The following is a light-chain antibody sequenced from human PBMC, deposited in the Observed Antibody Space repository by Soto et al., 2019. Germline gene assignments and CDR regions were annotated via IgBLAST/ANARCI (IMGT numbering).Light chain of an antibody. V-gene: IGKV1-5*03. CDR2: KAS. J-gene: IGKJ1*01. CDR1: QSLSTW. Sequence: DIQMTQSPSTLSASVGDRVTITCRASQSLSTWLAWYQQKPGKAPKLLIYKASSLESGVPSRFSGSGSGTEFTLTISSLQPDDFATYYCQQYNSPWTFGQGTKVEIK. CDR3: QQYNSPWT.